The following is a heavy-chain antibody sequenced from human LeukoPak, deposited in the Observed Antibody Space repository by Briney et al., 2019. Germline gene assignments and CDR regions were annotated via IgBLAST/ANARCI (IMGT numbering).Heavy chain of an antibody. V-gene: IGHV3-23*01. D-gene: IGHD2-2*01. Sequence: PGGSLRLSCVASGFTFTNYAMSWVRQAPGRGLEWVSVISGSDGSTYSADSVKGRFTISRDNSKNTLYLQMNSLRAEDTAVYYCAKAGVGLVVPAAIPYYMDVWGKGTTVTVSS. CDR2: ISGSDGST. J-gene: IGHJ6*03. CDR3: AKAGVGLVVPAAIPYYMDV. CDR1: GFTFTNYA.